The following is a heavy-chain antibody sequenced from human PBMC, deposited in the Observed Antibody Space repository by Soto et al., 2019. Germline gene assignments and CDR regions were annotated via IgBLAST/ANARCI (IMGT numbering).Heavy chain of an antibody. CDR3: ARDLYDILTGDFDY. V-gene: IGHV1-18*01. D-gene: IGHD3-9*01. J-gene: IGHJ4*02. CDR1: GYTFTSYG. Sequence: GAPVKVSCKASGYTFTSYGISWVRQAPGQGLEWMGWISAYNGNTNYAQKLQGRVTMTTDTSTSTAYMELRSLRSDDTAVYYCARDLYDILTGDFDYWGQGTLVTVSS. CDR2: ISAYNGNT.